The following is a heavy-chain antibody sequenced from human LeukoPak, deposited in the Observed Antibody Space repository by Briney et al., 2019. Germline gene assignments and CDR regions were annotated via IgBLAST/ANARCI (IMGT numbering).Heavy chain of an antibody. Sequence: SETLSLTCTVSGGSISSSSYYWGWIRQPPGKGLQWIGSIYYSGSTYYYPSLKIRGTISVDTSKNQFSLKLSSVTAADTAVYYCANSLAAAGTRNFGTPGNYWGQGTLVTVSS. CDR2: IYYSGST. J-gene: IGHJ4*02. D-gene: IGHD6-13*01. V-gene: IGHV4-39*07. CDR3: ANSLAAAGTRNFGTPGNY. CDR1: GGSISSSSYY.